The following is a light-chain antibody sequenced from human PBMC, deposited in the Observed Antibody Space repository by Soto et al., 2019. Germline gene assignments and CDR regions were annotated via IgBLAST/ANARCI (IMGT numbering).Light chain of an antibody. V-gene: IGLV6-57*02. J-gene: IGLJ3*02. Sequence: NFMLTQPHSVSESPGKTVTISCTGSSGSIASNYVQWYQQRPGSAPTTVIYEDNQRPSGVPDRFSGSIDSSSNSASLTISGLKTEDEADYYCQSYDSSNLWVFGGGIKLTVL. CDR3: QSYDSSNLWV. CDR2: EDN. CDR1: SGSIASNY.